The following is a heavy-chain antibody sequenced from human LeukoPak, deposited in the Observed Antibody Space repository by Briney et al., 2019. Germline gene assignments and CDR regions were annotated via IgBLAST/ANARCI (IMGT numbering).Heavy chain of an antibody. Sequence: QPGGSLRLSCAASGFTFSSFAMSWVRQAPGKGLEWVSAISGSGGFTLYADSVKGRFTISRDISKNTLYLQMSSLRAEDTAVYYCARRAGGYSHPYDYWGQGVLVTVSS. D-gene: IGHD4-23*01. CDR1: GFTFSSFA. V-gene: IGHV3-23*01. CDR3: ARRAGGYSHPYDY. J-gene: IGHJ4*02. CDR2: ISGSGGFT.